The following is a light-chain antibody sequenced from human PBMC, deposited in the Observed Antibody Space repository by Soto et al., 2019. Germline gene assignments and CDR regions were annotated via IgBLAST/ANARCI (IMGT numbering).Light chain of an antibody. CDR1: SSNIVSNT. V-gene: IGLV1-44*01. Sequence: QSVLTQPPSSSGTPGQSVTISCSGSSSNIVSNTVNWYQQLPGPAPKLLIYSNNQRPSGVPDRFSGSKSGTSASLAISGLQSEDEADYYCAAWDDSLNVVFGGGTKLTVL. CDR2: SNN. J-gene: IGLJ2*01. CDR3: AAWDDSLNVV.